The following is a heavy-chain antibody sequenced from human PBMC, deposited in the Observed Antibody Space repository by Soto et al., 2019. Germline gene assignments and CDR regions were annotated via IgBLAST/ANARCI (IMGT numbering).Heavy chain of an antibody. J-gene: IGHJ3*02. Sequence: GESLKISCKGSGYIFTTYWIGCVRQMPGKGLEWMGIIYPGDSDTRYSPSFQGQVTISADKSISTAYLQWSSLRASDTAMYYCARPLAETTTGDAFDIWGQGTMVTVS. CDR2: IYPGDSDT. CDR1: GYIFTTYW. CDR3: ARPLAETTTGDAFDI. V-gene: IGHV5-51*01. D-gene: IGHD4-4*01.